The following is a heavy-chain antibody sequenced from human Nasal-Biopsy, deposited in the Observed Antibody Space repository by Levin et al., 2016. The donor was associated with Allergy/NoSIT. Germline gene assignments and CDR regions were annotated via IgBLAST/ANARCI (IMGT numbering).Heavy chain of an antibody. CDR1: GYSLEELA. CDR2: SDAENGEK. V-gene: IGHV1-24*01. CDR3: ATLSLQYSGWYYFDY. D-gene: IGHD4-11*01. Sequence: ASVKVSCKVSGYSLEELAVHWVRQTPGKGLEWMGGSDAENGEKFYSQKFQGRVTMTDDISTDTAYMEVNSLRSEDTAVYYCATLSLQYSGWYYFDYWGQGALVTVSS. J-gene: IGHJ4*02.